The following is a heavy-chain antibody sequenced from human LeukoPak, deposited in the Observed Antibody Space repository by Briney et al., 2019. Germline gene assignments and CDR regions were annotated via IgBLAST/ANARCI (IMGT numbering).Heavy chain of an antibody. CDR2: ISGSGGST. D-gene: IGHD2-21*02. CDR3: APRVVTATEIYN. V-gene: IGHV3-23*01. Sequence: PGGSLRLSCAASGVTFSSYAMSWVRQAPGKGLEWVSAISGSGGSTYYADSVKGRFTISRDNSKNTLYLQMKSLRAEDTAVYYCAPRVVTATEIYNWGQGTLVTVSS. CDR1: GVTFSSYA. J-gene: IGHJ4*02.